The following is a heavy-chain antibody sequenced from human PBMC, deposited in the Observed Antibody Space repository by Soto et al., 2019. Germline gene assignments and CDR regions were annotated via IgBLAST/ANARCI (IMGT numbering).Heavy chain of an antibody. CDR1: AFTFSNYA. Sequence: HPRGSLRLSCACSAFTFSNYAMAWVRQAPGKGLELVSSIAGNGGDISYADSVKGRFTISRDNSKSTLFLQMDSLRAEDTAIYYCAKKYYGNYPFDHWGQGTMVTGSS. D-gene: IGHD1-7*01. CDR2: IAGNGGDI. J-gene: IGHJ4*02. V-gene: IGHV3-23*01. CDR3: AKKYYGNYPFDH.